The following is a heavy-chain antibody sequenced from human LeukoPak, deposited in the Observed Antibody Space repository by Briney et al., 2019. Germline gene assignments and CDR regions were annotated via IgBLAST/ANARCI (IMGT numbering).Heavy chain of an antibody. CDR2: ISYDGSNK. CDR3: AREGAEMATINYFDY. V-gene: IGHV3-30-3*01. CDR1: GFTFSSYA. Sequence: GGSLRLSCAASGFTFSSYAMHWVRQAPGKGLEWVAVISYDGSNKYYTDSVKGRFTISRDNSKNTLYLQMNSLRAEDTAVYYCAREGAEMATINYFDYWGQGTLVTVSS. J-gene: IGHJ4*02. D-gene: IGHD5-24*01.